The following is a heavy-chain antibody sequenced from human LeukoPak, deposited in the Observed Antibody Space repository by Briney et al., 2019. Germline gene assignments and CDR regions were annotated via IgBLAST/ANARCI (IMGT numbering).Heavy chain of an antibody. CDR2: IYYSGST. CDR1: GGSISSYY. D-gene: IGHD1-26*01. V-gene: IGHV4-59*01. CDR3: ARVEVGVFDI. Sequence: SETLSLTCTVSGGSISSYYWSWIRQPPGKGLEWIGYIYYSGSTNYNPSLKSRVTISVDTSKNQFSLKLSSVTAADTAVYYCARVEVGVFDIWGQGTMVTVSS. J-gene: IGHJ3*02.